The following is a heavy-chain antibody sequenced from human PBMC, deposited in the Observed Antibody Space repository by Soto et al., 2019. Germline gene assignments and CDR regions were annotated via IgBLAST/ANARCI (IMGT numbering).Heavy chain of an antibody. CDR2: INHIGSA. CDR1: GGSFIDYI. CDR3: AXGLISGSHYAGGWYYFDS. Sequence: PSETLSLTCDVYGGSFIDYICTWIRQTPGKVLQWIGQINHIGSANYNPSLKSRVTISLQTSSSHLSLDLSSVTASWTSVYYCAXGLISGSHYAGGWYYFDSWGQGTQVTSPQ. J-gene: IGHJ4*02. D-gene: IGHD1-26*01. V-gene: IGHV4-34*01.